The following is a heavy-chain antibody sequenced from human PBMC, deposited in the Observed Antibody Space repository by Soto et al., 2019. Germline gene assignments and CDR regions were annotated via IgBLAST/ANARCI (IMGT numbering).Heavy chain of an antibody. D-gene: IGHD2-21*02. CDR1: GGTFSSYA. CDR3: ADLWAYCGGDCSSPRDAFEI. CDR2: TIPIFGTA. V-gene: IGHV1-69*01. Sequence: QVQLVQSGAEVKKPGSSVKVSCKASGGTFSSYAISWVRQAPGQGLEWMGGTIPIFGTAKYAEKFQGRVTIAADESTSTAHVELSSLRSDDTAVYYCADLWAYCGGDCSSPRDAFEIWGQGTMVTVSS. J-gene: IGHJ3*02.